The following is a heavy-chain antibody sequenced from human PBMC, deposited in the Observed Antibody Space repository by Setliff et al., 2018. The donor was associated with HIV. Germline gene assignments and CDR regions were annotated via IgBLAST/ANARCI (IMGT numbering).Heavy chain of an antibody. CDR2: INPNSGGT. CDR1: GYIFSTSG. Sequence: ASVKVSCKASGYIFSTSGISWVRQAPGQGLEWMGWINPNSGGTNYAQKFQGRVTMTRDTSISTAYMELSRLRSEDTAVYYCAKDMNRGGYSDSSPHDFWGQGTLVTVSS. V-gene: IGHV1-2*02. D-gene: IGHD3-22*01. CDR3: AKDMNRGGYSDSSPHDF. J-gene: IGHJ4*02.